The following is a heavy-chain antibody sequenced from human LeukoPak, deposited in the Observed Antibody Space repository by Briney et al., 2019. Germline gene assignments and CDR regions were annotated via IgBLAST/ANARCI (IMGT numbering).Heavy chain of an antibody. V-gene: IGHV4-59*08. D-gene: IGHD3-9*01. CDR2: IYYSGST. Sequence: SETLSLTCTVSGGSISSYYWSWIRQPPGKGLEWIGYIYYSGSTNYNPSLKSRVTISVDTSKNQFSLKLSSVTAADTAVYYCARLRYFDWGFDYWGQGTLVTVSS. CDR1: GGSISSYY. J-gene: IGHJ4*02. CDR3: ARLRYFDWGFDY.